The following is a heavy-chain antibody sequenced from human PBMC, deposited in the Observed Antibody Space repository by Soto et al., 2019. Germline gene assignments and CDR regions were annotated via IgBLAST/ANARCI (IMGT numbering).Heavy chain of an antibody. V-gene: IGHV5-51*07. J-gene: IGHJ4*02. D-gene: IGHD3-22*01. CDR2: IYPGDSDT. Sequence: KVSCKASGYSFTNYWIGWVHQMPGKGLEWMGIIYPGDSDTRYSPSFQGQVTISADKSISTAYLQWSSLKASDTAIYYCARVYDSTAYYFDYWGQGTLVTVSS. CDR1: GYSFTNYW. CDR3: ARVYDSTAYYFDY.